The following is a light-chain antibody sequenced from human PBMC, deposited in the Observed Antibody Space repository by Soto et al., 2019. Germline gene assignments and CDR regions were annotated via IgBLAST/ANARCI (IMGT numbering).Light chain of an antibody. Sequence: QSALTQPRSVSGSPGQSVTISCTGTSSDVGGYNYVSWYQQHPGKAPKLMIYDVSKRPSGVPDRFSGSKSGNTASLTSSGLQAEDEADYYCCSYAGSCTVVFGGGTKLTVL. CDR2: DVS. CDR3: CSYAGSCTVV. J-gene: IGLJ2*01. V-gene: IGLV2-11*01. CDR1: SSDVGGYNY.